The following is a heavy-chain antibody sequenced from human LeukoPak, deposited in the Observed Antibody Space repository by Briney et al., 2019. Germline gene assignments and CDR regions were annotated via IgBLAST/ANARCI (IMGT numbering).Heavy chain of an antibody. J-gene: IGHJ4*02. D-gene: IGHD3-22*01. CDR2: ISYDGSNK. CDR3: AREASSGPFFDY. Sequence: PGGSLRLSCAASGFTFSSYGMHWVRQAPGKGLEWVAVISYDGSNKYYADSVKGRFTISRDNSKNTLYLQMNSLRAEDTAVYYCAREASSGPFFDYWGQGTLVTVSS. CDR1: GFTFSSYG. V-gene: IGHV3-30*03.